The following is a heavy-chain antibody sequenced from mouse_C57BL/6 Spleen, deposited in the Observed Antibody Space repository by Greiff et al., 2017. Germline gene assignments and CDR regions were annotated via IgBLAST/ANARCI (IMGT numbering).Heavy chain of an antibody. CDR2: INPNYGTT. CDR1: GYSFTDYN. V-gene: IGHV1-39*01. J-gene: IGHJ4*01. D-gene: IGHD1-1*01. CDR3: AKDYYYGSSYEDYAMDY. Sequence: EVQLQQSGPELVKPGASVKISCKASGYSFTDYNMNWVKQSNGKSLEWIGVINPNYGTTSYNQKFKGKATLTVDQSSSTAYMQLNSLTSEDSAVYYCAKDYYYGSSYEDYAMDYWGQGTSVTVSS.